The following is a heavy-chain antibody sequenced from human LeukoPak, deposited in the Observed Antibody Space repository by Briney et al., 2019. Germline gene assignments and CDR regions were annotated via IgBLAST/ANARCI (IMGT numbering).Heavy chain of an antibody. CDR2: ISGSGDYT. CDR1: GFTFSNYA. J-gene: IGHJ3*02. CDR3: AKDLTYYYGLGSSTNAFDI. D-gene: IGHD3-10*01. Sequence: GGSLRLSCAASGFTFSNYAISWARQAPGKGLEWVSGISGSGDYTYYADSLKGRFTISRDNSKSTLYLQMNSLRAEDTALYYCAKDLTYYYGLGSSTNAFDIWGQGTMVTVSS. V-gene: IGHV3-23*01.